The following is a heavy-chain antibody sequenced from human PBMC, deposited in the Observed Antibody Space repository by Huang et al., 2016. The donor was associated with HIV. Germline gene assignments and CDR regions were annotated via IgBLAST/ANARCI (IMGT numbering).Heavy chain of an antibody. Sequence: VQLVESGGGVVKPGGSLRLSCGASGFSFSSYGMNWVRQAPGKVLEGDSSSTSSSTYKYYADSVKGRFTISRDNAKNSLYLQMNSLRAEDTAVYYCARGSPPPFSTDWGQGTLVTVSS. D-gene: IGHD3-3*01. CDR1: GFSFSSYG. CDR2: STSSSTYK. CDR3: ARGSPPPFSTD. J-gene: IGHJ4*02. V-gene: IGHV3-21*01.